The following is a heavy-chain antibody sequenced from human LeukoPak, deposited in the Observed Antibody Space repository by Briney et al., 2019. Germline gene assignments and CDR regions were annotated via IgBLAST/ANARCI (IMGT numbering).Heavy chain of an antibody. CDR3: AKAAAGSQHSYYYYYYLDV. V-gene: IGHV1-2*02. CDR2: INPNSGGT. D-gene: IGHD6-13*01. Sequence: ASVKVSCKASGYTFTSYAMNWVRQAPGQGLEWMGWINPNSGGTNYAQKFQGRVTMTRDTSISTAYMELSRLRSDDTAVYYCAKAAAGSQHSYYYYYYLDVWGTGTTVTISS. CDR1: GYTFTSYA. J-gene: IGHJ6*03.